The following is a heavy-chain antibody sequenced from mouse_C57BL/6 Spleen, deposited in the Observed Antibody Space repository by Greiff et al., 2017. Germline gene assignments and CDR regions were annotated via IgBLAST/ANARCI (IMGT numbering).Heavy chain of an antibody. J-gene: IGHJ3*01. CDR3: ARVRSYSNPWFAY. Sequence: EVQGVESGGGLVKPGGSLKLSCAASGFTFSSYAMSWVRQTPEKRLEWVATISDGGSYTYYPDNVKGRFTISRDNAKNNLYLQMSHLKSEDTAMYYCARVRSYSNPWFAYWGHGTLVTVSA. D-gene: IGHD2-5*01. V-gene: IGHV5-4*01. CDR1: GFTFSSYA. CDR2: ISDGGSYT.